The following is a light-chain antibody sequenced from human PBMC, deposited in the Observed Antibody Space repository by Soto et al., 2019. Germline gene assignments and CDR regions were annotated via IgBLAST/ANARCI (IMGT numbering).Light chain of an antibody. V-gene: IGKV3-15*01. CDR1: QSLSSN. CDR2: DAS. CDR3: QEYNNWPPLT. Sequence: IVMTHSPATLSVSPGEMATLSCRASQSLSSNLAWYQQKPVHAPRLLIYDASTSATGIPARFSGSGSGTEFTLTINSLQSEDFAVYYCQEYNNWPPLTFGGGTKVDIK. J-gene: IGKJ4*01.